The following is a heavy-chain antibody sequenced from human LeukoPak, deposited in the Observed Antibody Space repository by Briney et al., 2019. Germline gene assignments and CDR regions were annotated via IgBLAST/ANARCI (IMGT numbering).Heavy chain of an antibody. CDR3: ARLFSSYYYDSSGYYVE. Sequence: SVKVSCKASGGTFSSYAISWVRQAPGQGLEWMGGIIPIFGTANYAQKFQGRVTITADESTSTAYMELSSLRSEDTAVYYCARLFSSYYYDSSGYYVEWGQGTLVTVSS. CDR1: GGTFSSYA. J-gene: IGHJ4*02. D-gene: IGHD3-22*01. CDR2: IIPIFGTA. V-gene: IGHV1-69*13.